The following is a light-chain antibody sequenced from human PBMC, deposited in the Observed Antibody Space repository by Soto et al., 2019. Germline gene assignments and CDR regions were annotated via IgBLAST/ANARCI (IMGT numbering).Light chain of an antibody. Sequence: SVLTQPPSASGTPGQRVTISCSGSSSNIGSNTVNWYQQLPGTAPKLLIYSNNQRPSGVPDRFSGSKSGTSASLAISGLQSEDEADYYCAAWDDSLNGGVFGTGTKVTV. J-gene: IGLJ1*01. CDR1: SSNIGSNT. V-gene: IGLV1-44*01. CDR2: SNN. CDR3: AAWDDSLNGGV.